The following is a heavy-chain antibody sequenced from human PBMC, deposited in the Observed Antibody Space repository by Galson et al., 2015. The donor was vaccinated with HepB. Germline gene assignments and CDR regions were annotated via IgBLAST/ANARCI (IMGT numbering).Heavy chain of an antibody. D-gene: IGHD2/OR15-2a*01. CDR1: GFTFNNAW. Sequence: SLRLSCAASGFTFNNAWMTWVRQAPGKGLEWVGRIKSKTDGGTTDHATPVKGRFTISRDDSKNTVYLQMNSLKIEDTAVYYCCIIGFHLPYTWGQGTLVTVSP. V-gene: IGHV3-15*01. CDR3: CIIGFHLPYT. J-gene: IGHJ4*02. CDR2: IKSKTDGGTT.